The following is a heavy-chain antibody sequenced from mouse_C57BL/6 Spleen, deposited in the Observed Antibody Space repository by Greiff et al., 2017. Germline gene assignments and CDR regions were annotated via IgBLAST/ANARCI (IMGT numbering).Heavy chain of an antibody. CDR3: ARGKLLRQCAMDY. Sequence: VQLQQSGPELVKPGASVKIPCKASGYTFTDYNMDWVKQSHGKSLEWIGDINPNNGGTIYNQKFKGKATLTVDKSSSTAYMELRSLTTEDTAVYYCARGKLLRQCAMDYWGQGTSVTVSS. V-gene: IGHV1-18*01. CDR2: INPNNGGT. CDR1: GYTFTDYN. J-gene: IGHJ4*01. D-gene: IGHD1-1*01.